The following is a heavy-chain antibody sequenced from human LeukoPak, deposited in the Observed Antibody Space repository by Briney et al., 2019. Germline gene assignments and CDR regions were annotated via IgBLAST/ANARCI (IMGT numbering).Heavy chain of an antibody. V-gene: IGHV3-30*04. CDR3: ARANSSGWWGEGIDY. Sequence: GRSLRLSCAASGFTFSSYAMHWVRQAPGKGLEWVAVISYDGSNKYYADSVKGRFTISRDNSKNTLYLQMNSLRGEDTAVYYCARANSSGWWGEGIDYWGQGTLVTVSS. CDR2: ISYDGSNK. J-gene: IGHJ4*02. CDR1: GFTFSSYA. D-gene: IGHD6-19*01.